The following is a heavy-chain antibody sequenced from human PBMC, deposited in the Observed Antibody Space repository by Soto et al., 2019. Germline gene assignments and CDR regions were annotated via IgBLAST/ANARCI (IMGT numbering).Heavy chain of an antibody. D-gene: IGHD2-15*01. J-gene: IGHJ6*02. V-gene: IGHV4-39*01. CDR3: AKPLYGTSGSCYPYYYYGMDV. Sequence: QLQLQESGPGLVKASETLSLTCTVSGDSFSLASDYWGWIRQPPGKGLEWIGSVFYSGTTFYNPSLKNLATISVDTSKSQISLTLRAMTAADTAVYFCAKPLYGTSGSCYPYYYYGMDVWGQGTTVTVAS. CDR1: GDSFSLASDY. CDR2: VFYSGTT.